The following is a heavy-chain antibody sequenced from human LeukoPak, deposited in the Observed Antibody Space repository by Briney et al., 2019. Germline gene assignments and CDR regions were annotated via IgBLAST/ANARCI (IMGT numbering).Heavy chain of an antibody. CDR1: GFTFSHYG. Sequence: GRSLRLSCAASGFTFSHYGMHWVRQAPGRGLEWVAVIWNDGSNKYYADSVKGRFTISGDNSQNTVDLHMNSLRAEDTAVYYCAKDAQRGFDYSNSLEYWGQGTLVTVSS. D-gene: IGHD4-11*01. V-gene: IGHV3-33*06. CDR3: AKDAQRGFDYSNSLEY. J-gene: IGHJ4*02. CDR2: IWNDGSNK.